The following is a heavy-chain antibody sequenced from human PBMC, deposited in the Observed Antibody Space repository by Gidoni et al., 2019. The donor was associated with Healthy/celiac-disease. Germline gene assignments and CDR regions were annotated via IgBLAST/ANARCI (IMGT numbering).Heavy chain of an antibody. J-gene: IGHJ4*02. CDR3: ARTRRMSQYYFDY. CDR2: SIPIFGTA. CDR1: GANFSSYA. D-gene: IGHD2-15*01. Sequence: QVQLVQSGAEVKKPGSSVKVSCKASGANFSSYAISWLRQAPGQGLEWMGGSIPIFGTASYAQKFQGRVTITADKSTSTAYMELSSLRSEDTAVYYCARTRRMSQYYFDYWGQGTLVTVSS. V-gene: IGHV1-69*06.